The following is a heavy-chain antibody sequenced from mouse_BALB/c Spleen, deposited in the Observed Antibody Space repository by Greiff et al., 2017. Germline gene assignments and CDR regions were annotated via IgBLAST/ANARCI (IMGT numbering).Heavy chain of an antibody. CDR2: ISSGSSTI. CDR3: ARDLYGSYAMDY. D-gene: IGHD1-1*01. J-gene: IGHJ4*01. V-gene: IGHV5-17*02. CDR1: GFTFSSFG. Sequence: EVMLVESGGGLVQPGGSRKLSCAASGFTFSSFGMHWVRQAPEKGLEWVAYISSGSSTIYYADTVKGRFTISRDNPKNTLFLQMTSLRSEDTAMYYCARDLYGSYAMDYWGQGTSVTVSS.